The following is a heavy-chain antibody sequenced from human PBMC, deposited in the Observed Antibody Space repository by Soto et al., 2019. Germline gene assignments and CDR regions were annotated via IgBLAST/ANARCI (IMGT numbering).Heavy chain of an antibody. Sequence: SETLSLTCAVYDGSVSDDYWTWIRQAPGKGLEWIGEIKHGGSTNYNPSLKTRVTMSLDTSKNQVSLKVTSVTAADTAMYYCARGRGEVDYWGQGTLVTVTS. V-gene: IGHV4-34*01. D-gene: IGHD3-16*01. CDR3: ARGRGEVDY. CDR2: IKHGGST. J-gene: IGHJ4*02. CDR1: DGSVSDDY.